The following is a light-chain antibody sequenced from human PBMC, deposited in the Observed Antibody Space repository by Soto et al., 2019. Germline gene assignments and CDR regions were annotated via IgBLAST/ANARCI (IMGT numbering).Light chain of an antibody. CDR1: QSLIHSDGNTY. V-gene: IGKV2-30*02. Sequence: DVVMTQSPLSLPVTVGQPASISCRSSQSLIHSDGNTYLNWFLQRPGQSPRRLIYQVSKRNSGVPDRFSGSGSGTDFTLKISRVEAEDVGVYYCMQGTHWPPYTFGQGTKLETK. CDR2: QVS. J-gene: IGKJ2*01. CDR3: MQGTHWPPYT.